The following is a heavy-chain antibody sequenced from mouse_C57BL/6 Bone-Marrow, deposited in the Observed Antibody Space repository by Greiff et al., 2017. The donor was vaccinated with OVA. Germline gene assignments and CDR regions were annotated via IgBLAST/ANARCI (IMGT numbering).Heavy chain of an antibody. D-gene: IGHD2-5*01. CDR1: GFSLTSYA. CDR2: IWTGGGT. J-gene: IGHJ4*01. V-gene: IGHV2-9-1*01. CDR3: ARKPSAYYSNYGYAMDY. Sequence: VQGVESGPGLVAPSQSLSITCTVSGFSLTSYAISWVRQPPGKGLEWLGVIWTGGGTNYNSALKSRLSISKDNSKSQVFLKMNSLQTDDTARYYCARKPSAYYSNYGYAMDYWGQGTSVTVSS.